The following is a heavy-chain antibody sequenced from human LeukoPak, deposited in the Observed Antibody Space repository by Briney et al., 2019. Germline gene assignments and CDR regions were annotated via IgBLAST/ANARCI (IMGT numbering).Heavy chain of an antibody. Sequence: PGGALRLSCAASGCTFISYAMSWVRQAPGKGREGVSAISGSGGSTYYADSVKGRFTISRDNSKNTLYLQMNSLRAEDTAVYYCAKGPSRTVAGLFDYWGQGPLVTVSS. J-gene: IGHJ4*02. V-gene: IGHV3-23*01. CDR1: GCTFISYA. CDR2: ISGSGGST. CDR3: AKGPSRTVAGLFDY. D-gene: IGHD6-19*01.